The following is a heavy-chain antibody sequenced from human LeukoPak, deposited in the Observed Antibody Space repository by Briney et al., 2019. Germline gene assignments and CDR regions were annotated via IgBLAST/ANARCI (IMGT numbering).Heavy chain of an antibody. CDR2: IYYSGST. J-gene: IGHJ4*02. CDR3: ARVIFCGFDCYGQYYFDY. D-gene: IGHD3-9*01. V-gene: IGHV4-31*02. Sequence: LRLSCAASGFTFSSYAMSWVRQHPGKGLEWIGYIYYSGSTYYNPSLKSRVTLSIDTSKNQFSLKLSSVTAADTAVYYCARVIFCGFDCYGQYYFDYWGQGTLVTVSS. CDR1: GFTFSSYA.